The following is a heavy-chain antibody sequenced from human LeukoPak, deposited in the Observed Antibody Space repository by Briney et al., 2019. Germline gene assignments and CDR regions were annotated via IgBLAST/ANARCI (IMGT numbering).Heavy chain of an antibody. Sequence: SETLSLTCTVSGGSISSYYWSWIRQPPGKGLEWIGYIYTSGSTNYNHSLKSRVTISVDTSKNQFSLKLSSVTAADTAVYYCARHRTAAISWFDPWGQGTLVTVSS. D-gene: IGHD2-2*02. CDR3: ARHRTAAISWFDP. CDR2: IYTSGST. J-gene: IGHJ5*02. CDR1: GGSISSYY. V-gene: IGHV4-4*09.